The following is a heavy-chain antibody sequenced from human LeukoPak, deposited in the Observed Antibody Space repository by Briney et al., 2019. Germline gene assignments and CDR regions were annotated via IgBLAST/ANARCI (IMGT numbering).Heavy chain of an antibody. J-gene: IGHJ4*02. D-gene: IGHD3-10*01. CDR3: AKDQTPYGSGSYSPIDY. CDR2: ISGSGGST. V-gene: IGHV3-23*01. Sequence: GGSLGLSCAASGFTFSSYAMNWVRQAPGKGLEWDSGISGSGGSTYYADSVKGRFTISRDNSKNTLYLQVNSLRAEDTALYYCAKDQTPYGSGSYSPIDYWGQGTLVTVSS. CDR1: GFTFSSYA.